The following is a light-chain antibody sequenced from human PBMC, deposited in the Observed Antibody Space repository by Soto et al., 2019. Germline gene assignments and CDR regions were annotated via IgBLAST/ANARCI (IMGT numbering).Light chain of an antibody. CDR3: QHYGSSPRT. Sequence: ELGLTQSPGTLSLSPGERATLSCRAIPGGSGSSLAWYQQKPGQAPRLLIYGASSRATGIPNRFSGSESGTDFTLTISRLEPEDFAVYYCQHYGSSPRTFGQGTQGEIK. CDR1: PGGSGSS. CDR2: GAS. V-gene: IGKV3-20*01. J-gene: IGKJ1*01.